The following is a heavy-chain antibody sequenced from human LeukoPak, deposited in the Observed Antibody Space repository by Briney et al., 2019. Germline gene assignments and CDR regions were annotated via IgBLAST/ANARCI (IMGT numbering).Heavy chain of an antibody. J-gene: IGHJ4*02. CDR3: ARGGFGVVIDI. D-gene: IGHD3-3*01. Sequence: PSETLSLTCAVYGGSFSGYYWSWIRQPPGKGLEWIGEINHSGSTNYNPSLKSRVTISVDTSKNQFSLKLSSVTAADTAVYYCARGGFGVVIDIWGQGTLVTASS. CDR1: GGSFSGYY. CDR2: INHSGST. V-gene: IGHV4-34*01.